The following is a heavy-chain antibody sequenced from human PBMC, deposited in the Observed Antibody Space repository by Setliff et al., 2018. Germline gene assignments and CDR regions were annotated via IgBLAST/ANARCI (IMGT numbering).Heavy chain of an antibody. J-gene: IGHJ5*02. Sequence: PSETLSLTCAVSGYSISSGYYWGWIRQPPGKGLEWIGSIYHSGSTYYNPSLKSRVTMSVDTSKNQFSLKLSSVTAADTAVYYCARVGTGTPQTNNWFDPWGQGTLVTVSS. CDR1: GYSISSGYY. V-gene: IGHV4-38-2*01. CDR3: ARVGTGTPQTNNWFDP. D-gene: IGHD1-1*01. CDR2: IYHSGST.